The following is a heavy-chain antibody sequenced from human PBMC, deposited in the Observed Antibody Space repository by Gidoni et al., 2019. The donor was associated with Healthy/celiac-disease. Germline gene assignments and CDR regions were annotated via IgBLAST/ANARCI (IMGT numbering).Heavy chain of an antibody. V-gene: IGHV1-18*01. D-gene: IGHD5-12*01. CDR3: ARDLRPGDGYNSAY. CDR1: GYTFTSYG. CDR2: ISAYNGNT. Sequence: QVQRVQSGAEVKKPGASGKVPCKDSGYTFTSYGISWVRQAPGQWLEWVGWISAYNGNTNYAQRLQGRVTMTTDTSTSTAYMELRSLRSDDTAVYYCARDLRPGDGYNSAYWGQGTLVTVSS. J-gene: IGHJ4*02.